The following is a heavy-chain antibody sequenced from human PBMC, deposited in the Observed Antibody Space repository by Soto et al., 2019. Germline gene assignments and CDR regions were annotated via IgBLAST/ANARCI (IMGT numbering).Heavy chain of an antibody. Sequence: EVQLVESGGGLVRPGGSLRLYCAASGFTFSHYSMNWVRQAPGKGLEWVSSISSSSSYIYYADSVKGRFTISRDNAKNSLNLQMNSLRAEDTAVYYCARVVVYYDPYYYYGMDVWGQGTTVTVSS. CDR3: ARVVVYYDPYYYYGMDV. CDR1: GFTFSHYS. J-gene: IGHJ6*02. V-gene: IGHV3-21*01. CDR2: ISSSSSYI. D-gene: IGHD3-22*01.